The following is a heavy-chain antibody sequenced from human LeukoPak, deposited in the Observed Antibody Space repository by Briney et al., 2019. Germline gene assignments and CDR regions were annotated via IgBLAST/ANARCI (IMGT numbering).Heavy chain of an antibody. CDR2: INPNSGGT. D-gene: IGHD6-13*01. Sequence: GASVKVSCKASGYTFTGYYMHWVRQAPGQGLEWMGWINPNSGGTNYAQKFQGRVTMTRDTSISTAYMELSRLRSDDTAVYYCARGGERADIPQLVDYWGQGTLVTVSS. V-gene: IGHV1-2*02. CDR1: GYTFTGYY. J-gene: IGHJ4*02. CDR3: ARGGERADIPQLVDY.